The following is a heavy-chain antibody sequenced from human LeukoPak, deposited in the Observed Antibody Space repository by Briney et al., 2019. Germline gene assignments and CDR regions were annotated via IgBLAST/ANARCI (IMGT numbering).Heavy chain of an antibody. Sequence: GGSLRLSCAASGFTFSSYAMSWVRQAPGKGLEWVSAISGGGDSTFYADSVKGRFTISRDNSKNTLYLQMNSLRAEDTAVYYCAKGSGYYDSSGYYKDYWGQGTLVTVSS. CDR1: GFTFSSYA. CDR3: AKGSGYYDSSGYYKDY. V-gene: IGHV3-23*01. CDR2: ISGGGDST. J-gene: IGHJ4*02. D-gene: IGHD3-22*01.